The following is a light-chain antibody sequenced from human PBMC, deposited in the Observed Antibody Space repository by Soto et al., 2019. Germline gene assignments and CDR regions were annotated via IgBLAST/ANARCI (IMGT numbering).Light chain of an antibody. CDR1: QSVSIY. Sequence: EIVLTQSPASLSLSPGERATLSCRASQSVSIYLAWYQQKPGQAPRLLIYDASNRATGIPPRFSGSGSGTDFTLTISSLEPEDFAVDYCQQRYNWPPAFGQGTRLEIK. CDR2: DAS. J-gene: IGKJ5*01. V-gene: IGKV3-11*01. CDR3: QQRYNWPPA.